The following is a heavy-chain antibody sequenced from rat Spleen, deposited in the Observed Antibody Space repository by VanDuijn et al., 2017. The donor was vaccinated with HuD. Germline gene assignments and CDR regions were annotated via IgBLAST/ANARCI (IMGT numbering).Heavy chain of an antibody. CDR2: IWTGGDT. CDR3: VRTINTVTTIGSLTFDF. CDR1: GFSLTSYN. D-gene: IGHD1-1*01. V-gene: IGHV2-30*01. J-gene: IGHJ1*01. Sequence: QVQLKESGPGLVQPSQTLSLTCTVSGFSLTSYNVHWVRQSTGKGLEWMGIIWTGGDTDFHTALRSRLSISRDTSKSQVFLKMYSLQTEDIATYCCVRTINTVTTIGSLTFDFWGPGTMVTVSS.